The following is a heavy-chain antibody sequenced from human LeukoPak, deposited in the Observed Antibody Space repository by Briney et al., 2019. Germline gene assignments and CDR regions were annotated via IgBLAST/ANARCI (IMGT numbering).Heavy chain of an antibody. CDR2: ISTGDGRTI. D-gene: IGHD2-2*01. Sequence: GGSLRLSCEASGFTFSSFSMNWVRQAPGKGLEWLSYISTGDGRTIYFADSVKGRFTTSRDNAKNMLYLQMNSLRAEDTAVYYCAKSGCGNPSCYVNYWGQGTLVTVSS. J-gene: IGHJ4*02. V-gene: IGHV3-48*01. CDR1: GFTFSSFS. CDR3: AKSGCGNPSCYVNY.